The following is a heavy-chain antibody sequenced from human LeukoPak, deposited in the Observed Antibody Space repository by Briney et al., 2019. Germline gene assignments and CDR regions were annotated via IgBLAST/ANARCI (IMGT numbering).Heavy chain of an antibody. Sequence: SETLSLTCTVSGGSISSHYWSWIRQPPGKGLEWIGYIYYSGSTNYNPSLKSRVTISVDTSKNQFSLKLSSVTAADKAVYYCARDREYYDSTGLELEDYYMDVWGKGTTVTVSS. CDR2: IYYSGST. J-gene: IGHJ6*03. CDR1: GGSISSHY. V-gene: IGHV4-59*11. D-gene: IGHD3-22*01. CDR3: ARDREYYDSTGLELEDYYMDV.